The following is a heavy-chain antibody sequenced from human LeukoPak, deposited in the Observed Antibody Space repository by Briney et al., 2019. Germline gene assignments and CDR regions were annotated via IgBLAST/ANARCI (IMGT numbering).Heavy chain of an antibody. V-gene: IGHV3-21*01. CDR3: ASPVPDYEDAFDI. D-gene: IGHD4-17*01. Sequence: GGSLRLSCAASEFTFSRYTMNWVRQAPGKGLEWVSSISSSSSYIYYADSVKGRFTISRDNAKNSLYLQMNSLRAEDTAVYYCASPVPDYEDAFDIWGQGTMVTVSS. J-gene: IGHJ3*02. CDR2: ISSSSSYI. CDR1: EFTFSRYT.